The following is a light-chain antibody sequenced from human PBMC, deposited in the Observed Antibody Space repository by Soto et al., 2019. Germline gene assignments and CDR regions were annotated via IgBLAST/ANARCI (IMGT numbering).Light chain of an antibody. Sequence: QSVMTQPPSVSAAPGQKVTISCSGSSSNIGGNSVSWYQQLPGTAPKLLIYGVSSRPSGVSNRFSGSKSGNAAYLTISGLQADDEAEYYCSSYTSSITPYVFGTGTKLTVL. J-gene: IGLJ1*01. CDR2: GVS. V-gene: IGLV2-14*01. CDR3: SSYTSSITPYV. CDR1: SSNIGGNS.